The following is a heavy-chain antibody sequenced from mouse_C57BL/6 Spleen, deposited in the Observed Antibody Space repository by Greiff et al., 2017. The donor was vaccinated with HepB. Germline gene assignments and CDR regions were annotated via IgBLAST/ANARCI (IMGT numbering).Heavy chain of an antibody. J-gene: IGHJ4*01. D-gene: IGHD1-1*01. V-gene: IGHV1-80*01. CDR1: GYAFSSYW. CDR2: IYPGDGDT. Sequence: VKLQESGAELVKPGASVKISCKASGYAFSSYWMNWVKQRPGKGLEWIGQIYPGDGDTNYNGKFKGKATLTADKSSSTAYMQLSSLTSEDSAVYFCASPATVVAHYAMDYWGQGTSVTVSS. CDR3: ASPATVVAHYAMDY.